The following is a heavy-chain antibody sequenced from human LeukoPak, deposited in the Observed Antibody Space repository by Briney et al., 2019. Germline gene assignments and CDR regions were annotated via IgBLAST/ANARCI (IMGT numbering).Heavy chain of an antibody. CDR3: ARDGRFGELFDY. CDR1: GYTFTSYG. V-gene: IGHV1-18*01. J-gene: IGHJ4*02. CDR2: ISAYNGDT. Sequence: ASVKVSCKASGYTFTSYGISWVRQAPGQGLEWMGWISAYNGDTNYAQKLQGRVTMTTDTSTSTAYMEVRSLRSNDTAVYYCARDGRFGELFDYWGQGTLVTVSS. D-gene: IGHD3-10*01.